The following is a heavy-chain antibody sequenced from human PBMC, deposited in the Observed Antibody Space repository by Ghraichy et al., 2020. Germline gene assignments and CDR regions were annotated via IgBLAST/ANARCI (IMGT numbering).Heavy chain of an antibody. CDR1: GFTFDDYA. CDR3: TKGYCSSTSCYWSDY. D-gene: IGHD2-2*01. Sequence: GGSLRLSCAASGFTFDDYAMHRVRQAPGKGLEWVSGISWNSGSIDYADSVKGRFTISRDNAKNSLYLQMNSLRAEDTALYYCTKGYCSSTSCYWSDYWGQGTLVTVSS. CDR2: ISWNSGSI. J-gene: IGHJ4*02. V-gene: IGHV3-9*01.